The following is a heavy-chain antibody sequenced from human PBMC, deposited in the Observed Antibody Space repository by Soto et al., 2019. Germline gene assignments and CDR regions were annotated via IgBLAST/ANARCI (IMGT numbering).Heavy chain of an antibody. Sequence: QVQLVQSGAEVKKPGSSVKVSCKASGGTFSSYPISWVRQAPGQGLEWMGRIIPILGIANYAQKFQGRVTITADKSTSTAYMELSSMGSEDTAVYYCWGHTVTTPPDYWGQGTLVTVSS. CDR1: GGTFSSYP. D-gene: IGHD4-17*01. CDR2: IIPILGIA. CDR3: WGHTVTTPPDY. J-gene: IGHJ4*02. V-gene: IGHV1-69*02.